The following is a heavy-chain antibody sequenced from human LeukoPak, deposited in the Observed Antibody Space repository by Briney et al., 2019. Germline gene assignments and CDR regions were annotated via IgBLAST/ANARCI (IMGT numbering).Heavy chain of an antibody. CDR1: GFTFDDYE. Sequence: GGSLRLSCAASGFTFDDYEMHWVRQAPGKGLEWVSGIIWNSGSIGYADSVKGRFTISRDNAKNSLYLQMNSLRAEDTALYYCAKDISAGASPYYFAYCGEGTLVTVSS. J-gene: IGHJ4*02. CDR3: AKDISAGASPYYFAY. CDR2: IIWNSGSI. D-gene: IGHD1-26*01. V-gene: IGHV3-9*01.